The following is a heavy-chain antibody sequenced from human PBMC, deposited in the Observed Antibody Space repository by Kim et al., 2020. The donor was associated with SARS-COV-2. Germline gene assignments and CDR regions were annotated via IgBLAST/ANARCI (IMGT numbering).Heavy chain of an antibody. J-gene: IGHJ5*02. V-gene: IGHV4-34*01. Sequence: SETLSLTCAVYGGSFSGYYWSWIRQPPGKGLEWIGEINHSGSTNYNPSLKSRVTISVDTSKNQFSLKLSSVTAADTAVYYCARGLHYYGSRPPRGWFDPWSQGTLVTVSS. CDR1: GGSFSGYY. D-gene: IGHD3-10*01. CDR2: INHSGST. CDR3: ARGLHYYGSRPPRGWFDP.